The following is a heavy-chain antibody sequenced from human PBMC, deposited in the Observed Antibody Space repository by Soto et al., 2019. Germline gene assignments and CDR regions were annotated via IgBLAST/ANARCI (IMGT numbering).Heavy chain of an antibody. CDR2: MNPNRNNT. CDR3: ARSDGYHFNWLDS. Sequence: QVQLVQSGAEVKTPGASVKVSCKASGYTFASYDINWVRQAPGQGLEWMGWMNPNRNNTGYAQKFQGRLTMTRDIALSIAHMELSSLRNEGTAVYYCARSDGYHFNWLDSWGQGTLVTVSA. D-gene: IGHD2-21*01. CDR1: GYTFASYD. J-gene: IGHJ5*01. V-gene: IGHV1-8*01.